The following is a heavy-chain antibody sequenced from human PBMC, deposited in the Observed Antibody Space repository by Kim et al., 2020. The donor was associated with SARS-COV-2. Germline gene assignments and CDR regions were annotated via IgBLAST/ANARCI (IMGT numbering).Heavy chain of an antibody. Sequence: RVTISVDTSKNQFSLKLSSVTAADTAVYYCARDRYYYDSSGSRGDYGMDVWGQGTTVTVSS. D-gene: IGHD3-22*01. J-gene: IGHJ6*02. CDR3: ARDRYYYDSSGSRGDYGMDV. V-gene: IGHV4-31*02.